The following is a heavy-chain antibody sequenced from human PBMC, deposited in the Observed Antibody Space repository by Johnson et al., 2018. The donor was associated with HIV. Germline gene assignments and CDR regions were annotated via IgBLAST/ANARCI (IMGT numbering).Heavy chain of an antibody. J-gene: IGHJ3*02. V-gene: IGHV3-66*01. CDR1: RFTVSSNY. CDR2: IYSGGST. D-gene: IGHD3-3*01. Sequence: EVQLVESGGGLVQPGGSLRLSCAASRFTVSSNYMTWVRQAPGKGLEWVSVIYSGGSTGYAASVKGRFIISRDNAKNSLYLQMNSLRAEDTALYYCARARTYYNFWSDAFDIWGQGTMVTVSS. CDR3: ARARTYYNFWSDAFDI.